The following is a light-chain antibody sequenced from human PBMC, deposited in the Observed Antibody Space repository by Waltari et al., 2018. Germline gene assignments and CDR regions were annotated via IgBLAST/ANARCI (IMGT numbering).Light chain of an antibody. CDR3: QRYNSAPWT. CDR1: QDIGDDY. J-gene: IGKJ1*01. Sequence: DFQMTQSPSSLSASVGDTVTITCRASQDIGDDYLAWYQQKPGKSPELLIYLASTLQFGVPSRFRGSGSGKDFTLTITSLQPEDVATYYCQRYNSAPWTFGQGTKV. CDR2: LAS. V-gene: IGKV1-27*01.